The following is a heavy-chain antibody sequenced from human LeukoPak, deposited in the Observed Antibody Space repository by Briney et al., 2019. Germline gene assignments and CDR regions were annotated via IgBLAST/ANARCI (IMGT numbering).Heavy chain of an antibody. CDR3: AKPGRNSEYSYDPWYFDL. Sequence: PGRPLRLSCAASGFTFSSYGMHWVRQAPGKGLEWVAIISYDGSNKYYADSVKGRFTISRDNSKNTLYLQMNSLRAEDTAVYYCAKPGRNSEYSYDPWYFDLWGRGTLVTVSS. CDR1: GFTFSSYG. J-gene: IGHJ2*01. V-gene: IGHV3-30*18. CDR2: ISYDGSNK. D-gene: IGHD5-18*01.